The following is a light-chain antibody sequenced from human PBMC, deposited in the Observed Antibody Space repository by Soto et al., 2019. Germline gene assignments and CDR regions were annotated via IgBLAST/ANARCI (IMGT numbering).Light chain of an antibody. CDR1: QNVGSF. V-gene: IGKV3-11*01. CDR3: QQRDNWPPFT. Sequence: DIVLTQSPASLSLSPGERATLSCWASQNVGSFLAWYQHKPGQAPRLLIYDAYKRATGIPARFSGSGSGTDFTLTTSSLEPEDFAVYYCQQRDNWPPFTFGPGTRVDI. J-gene: IGKJ3*01. CDR2: DAY.